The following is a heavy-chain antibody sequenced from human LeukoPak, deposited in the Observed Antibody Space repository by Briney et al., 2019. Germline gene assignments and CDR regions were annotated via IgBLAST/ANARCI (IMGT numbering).Heavy chain of an antibody. D-gene: IGHD6-13*01. V-gene: IGHV3-23*01. J-gene: IGHJ4*02. Sequence: GGSLRLSCGASGFTFSSYAMNWVRQAPGKGLEWVSAISGSGGSTYYADSVKGRFTISRDNSKNTLYLQMNSLRAEDTAVYYCATNSSRGVFDYWGQGTLVTVSS. CDR3: ATNSSRGVFDY. CDR1: GFTFSSYA. CDR2: ISGSGGST.